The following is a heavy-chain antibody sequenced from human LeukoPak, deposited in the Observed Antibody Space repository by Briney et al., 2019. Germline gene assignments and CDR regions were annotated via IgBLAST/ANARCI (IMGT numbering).Heavy chain of an antibody. Sequence: PSETLSLTCTVSGGSISSYYWSWIRQPPGKGLEWIGYIYYSGSTNYNPSLKSRVTISVDTSKNQFSLKLSSVTAADTVVYYCARVPGYYDILTGPLYWFDPWGQGTLVTVSS. D-gene: IGHD3-9*01. CDR3: ARVPGYYDILTGPLYWFDP. CDR2: IYYSGST. V-gene: IGHV4-59*01. CDR1: GGSISSYY. J-gene: IGHJ5*02.